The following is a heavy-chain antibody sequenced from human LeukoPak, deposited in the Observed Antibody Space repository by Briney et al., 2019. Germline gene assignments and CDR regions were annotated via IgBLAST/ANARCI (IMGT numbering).Heavy chain of an antibody. V-gene: IGHV3-48*03. CDR2: ISSSATTQ. CDR1: GFNFRSYE. Sequence: GGSLRLSCAASGFNFRSYEMNWVRQAPGKGLEWISYISSSATTQHYADSVKGRFTISRDNAKNSLYLQMNSLRAEDTAVYYCAGGGDYWGQGTLVTVSS. J-gene: IGHJ4*02. CDR3: AGGGDY.